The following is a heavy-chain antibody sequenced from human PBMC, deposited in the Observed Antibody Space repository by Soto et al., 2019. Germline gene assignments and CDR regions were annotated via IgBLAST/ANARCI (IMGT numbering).Heavy chain of an antibody. Sequence: GSLRLSCAASGFTFSSYAMHWVRQAPGKGLEWAAVISYDGSNKYYADSVKGRFTISRDNSKNTLYLQMNSLRAEDTAVYYCARDRFYDSSGDLYYYYYGMDVWGQGTTVTVSS. CDR3: ARDRFYDSSGDLYYYYYGMDV. D-gene: IGHD3-22*01. CDR1: GFTFSSYA. V-gene: IGHV3-30-3*01. J-gene: IGHJ6*02. CDR2: ISYDGSNK.